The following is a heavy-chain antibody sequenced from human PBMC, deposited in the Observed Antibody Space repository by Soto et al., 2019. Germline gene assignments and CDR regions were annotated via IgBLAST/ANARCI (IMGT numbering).Heavy chain of an antibody. CDR2: IIPIFGTA. V-gene: IGHV1-69*01. CDR3: ARPFQSWPGGWYFDL. D-gene: IGHD3-16*01. J-gene: IGHJ2*01. CDR1: GGTFSSYS. Sequence: QVQQVQSGAEVKKPGSSVKVSCKASGGTFSSYSINWVRQAPGQGLEWMGGIIPIFGTANYAQKFQGRVTLTADESTSTAHMERSSLRNEDTAVYYCARPFQSWPGGWYFDLWSRGTLVTVSS.